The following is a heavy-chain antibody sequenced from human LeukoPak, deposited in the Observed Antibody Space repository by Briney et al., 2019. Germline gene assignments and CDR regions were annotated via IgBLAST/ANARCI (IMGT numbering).Heavy chain of an antibody. Sequence: GASLKVSSKASGYTFTSYYLHWVRHTPGQGLEWMGIINPSGGSTSYAQKFQSRVTMTRDISTSTVYMELSSLRSEDTAVYYCGRDEGESGSYLGAIVDPWGQGTLVTVSS. V-gene: IGHV1-46*01. CDR2: INPSGGST. CDR1: GYTFTSYY. CDR3: GRDEGESGSYLGAIVDP. D-gene: IGHD1-26*01. J-gene: IGHJ5*02.